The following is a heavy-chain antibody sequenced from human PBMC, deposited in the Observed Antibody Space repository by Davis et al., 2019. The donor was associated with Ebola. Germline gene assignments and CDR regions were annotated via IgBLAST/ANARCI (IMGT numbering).Heavy chain of an antibody. D-gene: IGHD2-2*01. CDR3: ARENTRYCSSTSCYYYGMDV. V-gene: IGHV1-18*01. Sequence: ASVKVSCKASGYTFTSYGISWVRQAPGQGLEWMGWISTYNGNTNYAQKLQGRFTMTTDTSTSTAYMELRSLRSDDTAVYYCARENTRYCSSTSCYYYGMDVWGQGTTVTVSS. CDR1: GYTFTSYG. CDR2: ISTYNGNT. J-gene: IGHJ6*02.